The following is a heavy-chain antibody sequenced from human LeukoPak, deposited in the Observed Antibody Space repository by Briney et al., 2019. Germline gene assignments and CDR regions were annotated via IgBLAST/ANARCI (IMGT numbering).Heavy chain of an antibody. CDR1: GGSISSYY. D-gene: IGHD2-15*01. Sequence: ASETLSLTCTVSGGSISSYYWSWIRQPPGKGLEWLGYIYYSGSTNYNPSLKSRVTISVDTSKNQFSLKLSSVTAADTAVYYCARFGSGAMMRSFDYWGQGTLVTVSS. V-gene: IGHV4-59*01. CDR3: ARFGSGAMMRSFDY. J-gene: IGHJ4*02. CDR2: IYYSGST.